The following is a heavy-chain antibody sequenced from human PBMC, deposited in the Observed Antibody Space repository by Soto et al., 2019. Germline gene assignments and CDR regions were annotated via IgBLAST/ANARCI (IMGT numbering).Heavy chain of an antibody. CDR3: ARAPVVAATTLFDY. V-gene: IGHV3-7*01. CDR1: GFTFSSYW. CDR2: IKQDGSEK. J-gene: IGHJ4*02. Sequence: GGSLRLSCAASGFTFSSYWMSWVRQAPGKGLEWVANIKQDGSEKYYVDSVKGRFTISRDNAKNSLYLQMNSLRAEDTAVYYCARAPVVAATTLFDYWGQGTLVTVSS. D-gene: IGHD2-15*01.